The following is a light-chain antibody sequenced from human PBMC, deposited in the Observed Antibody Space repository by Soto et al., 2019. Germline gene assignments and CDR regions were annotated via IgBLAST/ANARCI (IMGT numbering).Light chain of an antibody. V-gene: IGKV1-5*01. CDR1: QSIGSR. J-gene: IGKJ2*01. Sequence: DIPMTQSPSTLSASVGDRVTITCRASQSIGSRLAWYQQKPGKAPKVLIYDASTLESGVPSRFSGSGSGTDFTLTISSLQPDDFATYYCQQCDTYLATFGQGTKLEIK. CDR3: QQCDTYLAT. CDR2: DAS.